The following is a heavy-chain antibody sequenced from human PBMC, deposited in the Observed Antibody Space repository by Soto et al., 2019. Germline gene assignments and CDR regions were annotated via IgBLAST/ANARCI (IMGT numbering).Heavy chain of an antibody. J-gene: IGHJ4*02. V-gene: IGHV3-30*18. CDR2: IPYDGSNK. CDR3: AKDNSGYYYDSSGYYIDY. CDR1: GFTFSSYG. Sequence: PGGSLRLSCAASGFTFSSYGMHWVRQAPGKGLEWVAVIPYDGSNKYYADSVKGRFTISRDNSKNTLYLQMNSLRAEDTAVYYCAKDNSGYYYDSSGYYIDYWGQGTLVTVSS. D-gene: IGHD3-22*01.